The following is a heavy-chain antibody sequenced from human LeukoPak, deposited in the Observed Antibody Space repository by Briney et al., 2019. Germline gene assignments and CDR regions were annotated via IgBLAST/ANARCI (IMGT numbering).Heavy chain of an antibody. V-gene: IGHV1-2*02. CDR2: INPDSGGT. J-gene: IGHJ2*01. CDR1: GYTFTDYY. CDR3: ARSPRSFWYFDL. Sequence: ASVQVSCKASGYTFTDYYIHWMRQAPGQGLEWMGWINPDSGGTSYAQKFQGRVTMTRDTSISTVYVELSRLRSDDTAVYYCARSPRSFWYFDLWGRGTLVTVSS.